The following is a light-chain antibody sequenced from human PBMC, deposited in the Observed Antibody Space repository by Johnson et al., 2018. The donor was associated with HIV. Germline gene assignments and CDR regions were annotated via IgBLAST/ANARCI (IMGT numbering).Light chain of an antibody. CDR2: DNN. CDR3: GTWDSSLSAYV. J-gene: IGLJ1*01. Sequence: QSVLTQPPSVSAAPGQKVTISCSGSSSNIGNNYVSWYQQLPGTAPKLLIYDNNKRPSGIPDRFSPSKSGTSATLAITGLPTGDEADYYCGTWDSSLSAYVFGTGNKVTVL. CDR1: SSNIGNNY. V-gene: IGLV1-51*01.